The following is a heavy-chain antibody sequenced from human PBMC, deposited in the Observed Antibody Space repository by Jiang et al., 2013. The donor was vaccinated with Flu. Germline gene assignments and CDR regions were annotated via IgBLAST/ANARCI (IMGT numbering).Heavy chain of an antibody. Sequence: TLTCAFSGFSLSTSGVAVGWIRQPPGKALEWLTHVYWNDGKYYSQSLKNRLTITKDTSKNQVVLTMTNMDPVDTGTYYCAHRRGGFNSGSYLFDYWGQGTLVTVSS. D-gene: IGHD1-26*01. CDR2: VYWNDGK. CDR1: GFSLSTSGVA. V-gene: IGHV2-5*01. J-gene: IGHJ4*02. CDR3: AHRRGGFNSGSYLFDY.